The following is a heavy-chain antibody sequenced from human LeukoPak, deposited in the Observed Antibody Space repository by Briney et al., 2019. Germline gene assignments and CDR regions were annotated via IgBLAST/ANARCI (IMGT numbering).Heavy chain of an antibody. V-gene: IGHV4-4*07. J-gene: IGHJ3*02. CDR2: IYTSGGT. Sequence: SETLSLTCTVSGGSISSYYWSWIRQPAGKGLEWIGRIYTSGGTNYNPSLKSRVTMSVDTSKNQFSLKLSSVTAADTAVYYCARGRWLQSGDAFDIWGQGTMVTVSS. CDR1: GGSISSYY. D-gene: IGHD5-12*01. CDR3: ARGRWLQSGDAFDI.